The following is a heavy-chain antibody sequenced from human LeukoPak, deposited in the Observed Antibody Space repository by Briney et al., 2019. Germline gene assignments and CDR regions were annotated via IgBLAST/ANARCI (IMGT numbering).Heavy chain of an antibody. J-gene: IGHJ3*02. CDR1: GFTFSSYA. V-gene: IGHV3-23*01. D-gene: IGHD6-19*01. Sequence: PGGSLRLSCAASGFTFSSYAMSWVRQAPGKGLEWVSDISGSGGSTYYADSVKGRFTLSRDNSQKTLYLQMNSLRAEETSGYYCAKDADSSGWSYDACDMGDREPRLTLPS. CDR2: ISGSGGST. CDR3: AKDADSSGWSYDACDM.